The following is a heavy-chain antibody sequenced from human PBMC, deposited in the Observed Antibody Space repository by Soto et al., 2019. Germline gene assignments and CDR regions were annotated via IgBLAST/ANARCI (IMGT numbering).Heavy chain of an antibody. CDR1: GFTFRTFA. Sequence: EVHLLESGGGSAQPGGSLRLSCAGSGFTFRTFAMYWIRQAPGKGLAWVSAIDDANSAYYADSVKGRFIISRDNSRNTVYLQMDGLRAEDTAIYYCTKRPMCTGDCWYFDDWGQGILVTVSS. J-gene: IGHJ4*02. V-gene: IGHV3-23*05. D-gene: IGHD2-21*02. CDR3: TKRPMCTGDCWYFDD. CDR2: IDDANSA.